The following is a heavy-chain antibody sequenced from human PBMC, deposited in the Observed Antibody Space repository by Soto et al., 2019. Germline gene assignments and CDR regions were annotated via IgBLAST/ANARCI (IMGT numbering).Heavy chain of an antibody. V-gene: IGHV4-59*08. Sequence: QVQLQEAGPGLVKPSETLSLTCTVSGGSISSYYWSWIRQPPVKGLEWIGYTYYSGSTNYNPSLKSRVTISVDTSKNQFSLKLSFVTAADTAVYYCARQIPYYDILTGYYEAGWFDPWGQGTLVTVSS. CDR1: GGSISSYY. CDR2: TYYSGST. D-gene: IGHD3-9*01. J-gene: IGHJ5*02. CDR3: ARQIPYYDILTGYYEAGWFDP.